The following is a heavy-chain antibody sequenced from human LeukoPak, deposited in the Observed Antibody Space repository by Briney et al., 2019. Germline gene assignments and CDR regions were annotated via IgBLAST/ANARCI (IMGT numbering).Heavy chain of an antibody. CDR1: GGSISSYY. CDR2: IYYSGST. D-gene: IGHD4-23*01. J-gene: IGHJ6*02. Sequence: PSETLSLTCTVSGGSISSYYWSWIRQPPGKGLEWIGYIYYSGSTNYNPSLKSRVTISVDTSKNQFSQKLSSVTAADTAVYYCARDRTVVDYYYGMDVWGQGTTVTVSS. V-gene: IGHV4-59*01. CDR3: ARDRTVVDYYYGMDV.